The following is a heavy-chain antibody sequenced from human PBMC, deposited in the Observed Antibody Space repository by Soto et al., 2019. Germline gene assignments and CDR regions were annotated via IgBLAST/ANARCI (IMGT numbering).Heavy chain of an antibody. V-gene: IGHV3-23*01. D-gene: IGHD2-15*01. J-gene: IGHJ3*02. CDR2: ISGSGGST. CDR1: GFTFSSYA. Sequence: RGSLRLSCAASGFTFSSYAMSWVRQAPGKGLEWVSAISGSGGSTYYADSVKGRFTISRDNSKNTLYLQMNSLRAEDTAVYYCAKDLRTYCSGGSCYSFMAFDIWGQGTMVTVSS. CDR3: AKDLRTYCSGGSCYSFMAFDI.